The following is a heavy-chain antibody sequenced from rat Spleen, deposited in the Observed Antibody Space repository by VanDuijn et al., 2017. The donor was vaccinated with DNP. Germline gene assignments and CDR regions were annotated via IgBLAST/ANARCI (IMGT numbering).Heavy chain of an antibody. D-gene: IGHD1-10*01. Sequence: EVQLVESGGGLVQPGRSLKLSCAVSGLTFSNYGMHWIRQAPTKGLEWVASISPSGRSTYYRDSVKGRFTISRDNAKSTLYLQMDSLRSEDTATYYCATHNNWEGYWGQGVMVTVSS. J-gene: IGHJ2*01. CDR1: GLTFSNYG. CDR3: ATHNNWEGY. CDR2: ISPSGRST. V-gene: IGHV5-19*01.